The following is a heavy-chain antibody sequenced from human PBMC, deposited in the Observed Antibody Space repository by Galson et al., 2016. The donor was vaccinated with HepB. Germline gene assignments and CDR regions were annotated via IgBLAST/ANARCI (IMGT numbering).Heavy chain of an antibody. D-gene: IGHD2-2*01. CDR3: ARYCSSSSCELADYYYYYYGMDV. CDR2: ISGSEDAKDAADS. J-gene: IGHJ6*02. Sequence: SLRLSCAASGFNFISYAMSWVRQAPGKGLEWVAGISGSEDAKDAADSSYADSVKGRFTISSDNSKDSLYLQMNSLRAEDTAGYYCARYCSSSSCELADYYYYYYGMDVWGQGTTVTVSS. CDR1: GFNFISYA. V-gene: IGHV3-23*01.